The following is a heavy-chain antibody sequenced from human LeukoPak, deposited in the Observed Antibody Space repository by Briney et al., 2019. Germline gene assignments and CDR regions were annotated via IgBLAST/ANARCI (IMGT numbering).Heavy chain of an antibody. CDR1: GGSISSGGYS. J-gene: IGHJ4*02. CDR2: IYHSGST. Sequence: LSLTCAVSGGSISSGGYSWSWIRQPPGKGLEWIGYIYHSGSTYYNPSLKSRVTISVDRSKNQFSLKLSSVTAADTAVYYCARIVATIGTPFYFDYWGQGTLVTVSS. D-gene: IGHD5-12*01. V-gene: IGHV4-30-2*01. CDR3: ARIVATIGTPFYFDY.